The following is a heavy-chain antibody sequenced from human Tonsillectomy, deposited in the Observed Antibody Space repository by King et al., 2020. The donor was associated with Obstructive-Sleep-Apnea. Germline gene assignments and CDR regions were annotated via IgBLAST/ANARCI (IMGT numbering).Heavy chain of an antibody. D-gene: IGHD3-9*01. CDR1: GGSISIYF. Sequence: VQLQESGPGLVKPSETLSLTCTVSGGSISIYFWSWIRQPAGKGLEWIGRIYTGGDTHYNPSLRSRVTMSLDTSKSQFSLKLNSVTAADTAVYYCARDRRYFDWLIDAFDIWGQGTMVTVSS. CDR3: ARDRRYFDWLIDAFDI. CDR2: IYTGGDT. J-gene: IGHJ3*02. V-gene: IGHV4-4*07.